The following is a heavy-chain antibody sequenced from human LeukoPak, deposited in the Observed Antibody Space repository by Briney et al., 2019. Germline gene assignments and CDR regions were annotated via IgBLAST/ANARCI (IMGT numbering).Heavy chain of an antibody. CDR2: ISGSGGST. CDR1: GFTFSSYA. Sequence: PGGSLRLSCAASGFTFSSYAMSWVRQAPGKGLERVSAISGSGGSTYYADSVKGRFTISRDNSKNTLYLQMNSLRAEDTAVYYCAKQRAVADYFDYWGQGTLVTVSS. J-gene: IGHJ4*02. CDR3: AKQRAVADYFDY. D-gene: IGHD6-19*01. V-gene: IGHV3-23*01.